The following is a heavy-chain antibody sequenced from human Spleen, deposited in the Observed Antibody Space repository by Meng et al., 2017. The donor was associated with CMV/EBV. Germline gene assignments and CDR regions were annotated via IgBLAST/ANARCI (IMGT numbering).Heavy chain of an antibody. V-gene: IGHV1-2*06. CDR3: ARASGYVQPFDH. Sequence: QVQLVQSGAEVKKPGASVKISCKASGYTFTGYYIHWVRQAPGQGLEWMGRINPNSGGTNYAQKFQGRVTMIRDTSISTAYMELSSLRSDDTALYYCARASGYVQPFDHWGQGSLVTVSS. CDR2: INPNSGGT. D-gene: IGHD5-12*01. CDR1: GYTFTGYY. J-gene: IGHJ4*02.